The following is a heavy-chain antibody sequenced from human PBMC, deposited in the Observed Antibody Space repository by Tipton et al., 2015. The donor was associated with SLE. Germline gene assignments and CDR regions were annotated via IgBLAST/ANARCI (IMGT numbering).Heavy chain of an antibody. CDR1: GGSFSGYS. Sequence: TLSLTCAVYGGSFSGYSWSWIRQPQGKGLEWNGENNNSGSTNYNQSLMRRVTITVDTSKNKFSLKLSSVTAADTAVYYCARHVITAYSYFYMDVCGKGTTVTVSS. CDR2: NNNSGST. D-gene: IGHD1-14*01. V-gene: IGHV4-34*01. CDR3: ARHVITAYSYFYMDV. J-gene: IGHJ6*03.